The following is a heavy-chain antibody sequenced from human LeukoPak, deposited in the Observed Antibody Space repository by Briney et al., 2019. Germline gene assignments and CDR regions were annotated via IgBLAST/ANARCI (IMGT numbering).Heavy chain of an antibody. CDR1: GGSFSGYY. J-gene: IGHJ4*02. CDR3: ARGGYYGSGSYYPYHY. V-gene: IGHV4-34*01. CDR2: INHSGST. Sequence: SETLSLTCAVYGGSFSGYYWSWIRQPPGKGLEWIGEINHSGSTSYNPSLKSRVTISVDTSKNQFSLKLSSVTAADTAVYYCARGGYYGSGSYYPYHYWGQGTLVTVSS. D-gene: IGHD3-10*01.